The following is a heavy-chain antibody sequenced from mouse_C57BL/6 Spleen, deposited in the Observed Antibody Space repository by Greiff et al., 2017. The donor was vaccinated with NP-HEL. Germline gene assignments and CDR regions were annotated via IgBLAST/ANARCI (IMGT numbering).Heavy chain of an antibody. J-gene: IGHJ2*01. CDR1: GYTFTSYW. Sequence: QVQLQQPGAELVKPGASVKMSCKASGYTFTSYWITWVKQRPGQGLEWIGDIYPGSGSTNYNEKFKSKATLTVDTSSSTAYMQLSSLTSEDSAVYYCARDGRNPVPFDYWGQGTTLTVSS. D-gene: IGHD2-3*01. V-gene: IGHV1-55*01. CDR2: IYPGSGST. CDR3: ARDGRNPVPFDY.